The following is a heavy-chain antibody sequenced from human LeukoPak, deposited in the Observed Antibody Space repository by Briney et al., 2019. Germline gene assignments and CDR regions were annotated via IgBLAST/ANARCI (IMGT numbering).Heavy chain of an antibody. CDR2: IKSKIDGGTT. J-gene: IGHJ3*01. CDR1: VFPFCKAW. Sequence: PGGPQRLSCAASVFPFCKAWMLCLRQAPGKGREWVGRIKSKIDGGTTDYGAPVKGRFTISRDDSKNTLYLQMNRLKTEDTAVYYCTTLRPWIQPRWGQGTMVTVSS. D-gene: IGHD5-18*01. V-gene: IGHV3-15*01. CDR3: TTLRPWIQPR.